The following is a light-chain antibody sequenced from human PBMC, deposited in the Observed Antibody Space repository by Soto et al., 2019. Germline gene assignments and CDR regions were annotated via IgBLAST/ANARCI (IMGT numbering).Light chain of an antibody. J-gene: IGKJ1*01. CDR2: GAS. Sequence: EIVLTQSPGTLSLSPGERATLSCRASQSFNSIYLAWYQQKPGQAPRLLIYGASSRATGIPDRFSGSGSGKDFTLTISRLEPEDFAVYYCHQYDSWTCGQGTKVEIK. CDR3: HQYDSWT. V-gene: IGKV3-20*01. CDR1: QSFNSIY.